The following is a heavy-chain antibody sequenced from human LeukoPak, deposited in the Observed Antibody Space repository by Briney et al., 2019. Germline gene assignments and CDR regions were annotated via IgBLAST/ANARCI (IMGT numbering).Heavy chain of an antibody. CDR1: GGSISSYY. V-gene: IGHV4-59*01. J-gene: IGHJ4*02. D-gene: IGHD6-19*01. CDR2: IYYSGST. Sequence: SETLSLTCTVSGGSISSYYWSWIRQPPGKRLEWIGYIYYSGSTNYNPSLKSRVTISVDTSKNQFSLKLSSVTAADTAVYYCARAPYSSGWWTYFDYWGQGTLVTVSS. CDR3: ARAPYSSGWWTYFDY.